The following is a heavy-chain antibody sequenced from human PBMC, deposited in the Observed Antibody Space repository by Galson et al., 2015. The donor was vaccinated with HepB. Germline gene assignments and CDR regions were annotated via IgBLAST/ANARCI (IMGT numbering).Heavy chain of an antibody. Sequence: SVKVSCKASGYTFTSYGISWVRQAPGQGLEWMGWISAYNGNTNYAQKLQGRVTMTTDTSTSTAYMELRSLRSDDTAVYYCARHLNWNDVGDFDYWGQGTLVTVSS. CDR2: ISAYNGNT. V-gene: IGHV1-18*01. CDR3: ARHLNWNDVGDFDY. D-gene: IGHD1-1*01. CDR1: GYTFTSYG. J-gene: IGHJ4*02.